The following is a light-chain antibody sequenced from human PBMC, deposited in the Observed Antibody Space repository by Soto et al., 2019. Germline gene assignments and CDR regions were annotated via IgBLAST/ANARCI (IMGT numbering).Light chain of an antibody. CDR2: DVS. CDR3: KSFTTSSTYV. J-gene: IGLJ1*01. Sequence: QSALTQPASVSRSPGQSIAISCIGTSSDIGSYNYVSWYQQHPGKAPKLMIYDVSNRPSGVSDRFSGSKSGNTASLTISGLQAEDEADYYCKSFTTSSTYVFGTGTKLTVL. V-gene: IGLV2-14*01. CDR1: SSDIGSYNY.